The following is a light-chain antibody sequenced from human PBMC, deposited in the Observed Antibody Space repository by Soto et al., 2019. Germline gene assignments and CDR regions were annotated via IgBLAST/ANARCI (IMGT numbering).Light chain of an antibody. J-gene: IGLJ3*02. Sequence: QSALAQPASVSGSPGQSITISCSGTSSDIGYYNYVSWYQQHPGKAPKLVLYEVSNRPSGISNRFSGSKSGNTASLTISGLQAEDEGDYYCSSYRRNRALLFGGGTKLTVL. CDR1: SSDIGYYNY. V-gene: IGLV2-14*01. CDR3: SSYRRNRALL. CDR2: EVS.